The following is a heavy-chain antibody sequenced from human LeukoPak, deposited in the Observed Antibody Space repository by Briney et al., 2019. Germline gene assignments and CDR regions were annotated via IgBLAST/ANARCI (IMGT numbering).Heavy chain of an antibody. CDR3: AKDLRTGYSYGYDPFDY. CDR1: GFTFSSYA. J-gene: IGHJ4*02. CDR2: ISGSGGST. Sequence: PGGSLRLSCAASGFTFSSYAMSWVRQAPGKGLEWVSAISGSGGSTYYADSVKGRFTISRDNSKNTLYLQMNSLRAEDTAVYYCAKDLRTGYSYGYDPFDYWGQGTLVTVSS. D-gene: IGHD5-18*01. V-gene: IGHV3-23*01.